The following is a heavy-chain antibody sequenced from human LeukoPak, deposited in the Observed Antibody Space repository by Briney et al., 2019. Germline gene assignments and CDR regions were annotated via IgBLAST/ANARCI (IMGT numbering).Heavy chain of an antibody. V-gene: IGHV3-21*06. D-gene: IGHD1-26*01. Sequence: GGSLRLSCEASGFAFSSYSMNWVRRAPGRGPEWVSLISTTSTSIYYADSVKGRFTVSRDNAKNSLYLQMNSLRAEDTAVYYCARGVGATHFDCWGQGTLVTVS. J-gene: IGHJ4*02. CDR3: ARGVGATHFDC. CDR1: GFAFSSYS. CDR2: ISTTSTSI.